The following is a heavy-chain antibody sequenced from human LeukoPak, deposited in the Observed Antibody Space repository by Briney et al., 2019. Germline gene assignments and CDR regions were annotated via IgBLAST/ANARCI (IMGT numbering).Heavy chain of an antibody. CDR2: IYYSGST. Sequence: SETLSLTCTVSGGSISSSSYYWGWIRQPPGKGLEWIGSIYYSGSTHYNPSLKSRVTISVDTSKNQFSLKLSSVTAADTAVYYCARGLGYSSSWYPYNWFDPWGQGTLVTVSS. J-gene: IGHJ5*02. CDR3: ARGLGYSSSWYPYNWFDP. D-gene: IGHD6-13*01. V-gene: IGHV4-39*07. CDR1: GGSISSSSYY.